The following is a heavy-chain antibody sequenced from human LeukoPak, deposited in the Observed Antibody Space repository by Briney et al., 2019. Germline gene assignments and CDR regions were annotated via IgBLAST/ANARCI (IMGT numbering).Heavy chain of an antibody. CDR3: ARGRYSAGDNWFDP. CDR1: GGSITSSY. V-gene: IGHV4-59*01. CDR2: IHYTGST. Sequence: SETLSLTCTVSGGSITSSYWSWIRQSPGKGLEWIGYIHYTGSTNYNPSLKSRVTMLIDTSKNQFSLKLSSVTAADTAVYYCARGRYSAGDNWFDPWGQGTLVTVSS. D-gene: IGHD3-9*01. J-gene: IGHJ5*02.